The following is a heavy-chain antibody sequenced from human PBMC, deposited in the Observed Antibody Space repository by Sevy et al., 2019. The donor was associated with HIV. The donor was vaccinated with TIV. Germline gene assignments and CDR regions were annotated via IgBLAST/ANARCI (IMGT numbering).Heavy chain of an antibody. D-gene: IGHD3-16*01. Sequence: GGSLRLSCTASGFPFSSYDMNWVRQAPGQGLEWISSISSSSNFVYQADSVKGRFTISRDNAKNSLCLQMNSLTVEDTAVYYCARDRGVPRTRGSYQYGMDVWGQGTTVTVSS. CDR1: GFPFSSYD. V-gene: IGHV3-21*06. CDR2: ISSSSNFV. CDR3: ARDRGVPRTRGSYQYGMDV. J-gene: IGHJ6*02.